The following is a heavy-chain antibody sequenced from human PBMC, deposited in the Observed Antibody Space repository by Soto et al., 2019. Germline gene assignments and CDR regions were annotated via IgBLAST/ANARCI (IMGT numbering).Heavy chain of an antibody. V-gene: IGHV4-31*03. CDR3: ARNGYTYGMDV. CDR2: IYYSGST. CDR1: GGSISSGGYY. J-gene: IGHJ6*02. D-gene: IGHD5-18*01. Sequence: SETLSLTCTVSGGSISSGGYYWSWIRQHPGKGLEWIGYIYYSGSTYYNPSLKSRVTISVDTSRNQFSMTLNSVTAADTAVYYCARNGYTYGMDVWGQGATVTVSS.